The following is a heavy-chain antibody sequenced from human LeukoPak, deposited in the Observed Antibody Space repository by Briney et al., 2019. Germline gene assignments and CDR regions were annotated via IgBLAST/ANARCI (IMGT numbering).Heavy chain of an antibody. CDR2: ISSSRRL. Sequence: SETLSLTCSLSGASINIYHWSGMRQSAGKGLEGFGRISSSRRLNYNHSLENRISMSVDTSRNKLLLQLHSVTAADSAVYYCAALHYCGNCAPRTWGQGTLVAVSS. J-gene: IGHJ5*02. D-gene: IGHD2-2*03. CDR3: AALHYCGNCAPRT. CDR1: GASINIYH. V-gene: IGHV4-4*07.